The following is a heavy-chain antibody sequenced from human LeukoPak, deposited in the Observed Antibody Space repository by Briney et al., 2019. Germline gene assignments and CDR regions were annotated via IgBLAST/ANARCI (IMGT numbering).Heavy chain of an antibody. J-gene: IGHJ4*02. D-gene: IGHD3-3*01. CDR2: ISYDGSNK. V-gene: IGHV3-30*18. CDR3: AKDYEYYFDY. Sequence: GGSLRLSCAASGFTFSSYGMHWVRQAPGKGLEWVAVISYDGSNKYYADSVKGRFTISRDNSKNTLYLQMNSLRAEDTAVYYCAKDYEYYFDYWGQGTLVTVSS. CDR1: GFTFSSYG.